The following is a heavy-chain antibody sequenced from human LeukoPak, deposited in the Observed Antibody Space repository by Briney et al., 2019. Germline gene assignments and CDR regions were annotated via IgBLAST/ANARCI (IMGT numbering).Heavy chain of an antibody. CDR2: ISYDGSNK. CDR3: ARASTVVRSKIDY. CDR1: GFTFSSYA. J-gene: IGHJ4*02. D-gene: IGHD4-23*01. V-gene: IGHV3-30-3*01. Sequence: GGSLRLSCAASGFTFSSYAMHWVRQAPGKGLEWVAVISYDGSNKYYADSVKGRFTISRDNSKNTLYLQMNSLRAEDTAVYYCARASTVVRSKIDYWGQGTLVTVSS.